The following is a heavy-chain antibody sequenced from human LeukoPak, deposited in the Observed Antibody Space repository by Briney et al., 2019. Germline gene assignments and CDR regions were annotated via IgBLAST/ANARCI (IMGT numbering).Heavy chain of an antibody. D-gene: IGHD7-27*01. V-gene: IGHV6-1*01. CDR1: GDSVSSNSAA. J-gene: IGHJ4*02. CDR2: TYYRSKWYN. CDR3: ARELTGFDY. Sequence: SQTLSLTCAISGDSVSSNSAAWNWIRKSPSRGLEWLGRTYYRSKWYNEYAVSVKSRITINPDTSKNQLSLQLNSVTPEDTAMYYCARELTGFDYWGQGTPVTVSS.